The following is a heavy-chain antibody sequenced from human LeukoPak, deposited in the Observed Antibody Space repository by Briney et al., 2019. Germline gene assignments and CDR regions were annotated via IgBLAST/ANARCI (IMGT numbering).Heavy chain of an antibody. Sequence: GGSLRLSCAASGFTFDDYTMHWVRQAPGKGLVWVCLISWDAGSTYYADSVKGRFTISRDNSKNSLYLQMNSLRTEDTALYYCAKDASGRSYYRNYYYYYMDVWGKGTTVTVSS. CDR3: AKDASGRSYYRNYYYYYMDV. CDR1: GFTFDDYT. V-gene: IGHV3-43*01. D-gene: IGHD3-10*01. J-gene: IGHJ6*03. CDR2: ISWDAGST.